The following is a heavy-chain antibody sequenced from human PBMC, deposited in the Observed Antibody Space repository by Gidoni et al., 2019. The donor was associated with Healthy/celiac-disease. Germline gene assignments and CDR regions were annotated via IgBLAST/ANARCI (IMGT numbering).Heavy chain of an antibody. V-gene: IGHV3-23*01. D-gene: IGHD3-16*01. CDR3: AKRMITFGGVTDYYYYGMDV. Sequence: EVQLLESGGGLVQPGGSLRLSCAASGFTFSSYAMSWVRQAPGKGLEWVSAISGSGGSTYYADSVKGRFTISRDNSKNTLYLQMNSLRAEDTAVYYCAKRMITFGGVTDYYYYGMDVWGQGTTVTVSS. CDR1: GFTFSSYA. CDR2: ISGSGGST. J-gene: IGHJ6*02.